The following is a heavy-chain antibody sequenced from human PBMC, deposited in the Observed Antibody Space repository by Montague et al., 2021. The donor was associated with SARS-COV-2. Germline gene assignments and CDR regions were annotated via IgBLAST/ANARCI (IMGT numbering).Heavy chain of an antibody. CDR1: GGSIGSRY. Sequence: SETLSLTCTVSGGSIGSRYWSWIWLRPGKGKERVGNIYDTGISKSNCYLKSRVPISVDTSKTQLSLKLDSVTAADTAVYYCASGSGSASATWFDPWGQGTLVTVSS. V-gene: IGHV4-59*11. D-gene: IGHD6-25*01. J-gene: IGHJ5*02. CDR3: ASGSGSASATWFDP. CDR2: IYDTGIS.